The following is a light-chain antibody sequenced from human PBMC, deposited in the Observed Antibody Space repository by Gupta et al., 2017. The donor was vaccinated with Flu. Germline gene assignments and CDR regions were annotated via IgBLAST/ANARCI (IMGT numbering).Light chain of an antibody. CDR2: LGS. J-gene: IGKJ1*01. CDR3: MQALQTPV. CDR1: QSLLNSNGFNY. V-gene: IGKV2-28*01. Sequence: DIVMTPSPLSLTVTPGEPASISCRSSQSLLNSNGFNYLDWYLQRPGHSPQLLIHLGSHRAPGVPDRFSGSGSGTDFTLKIIKVEANDVGVYYCMQALQTPVFGQGTKVEI.